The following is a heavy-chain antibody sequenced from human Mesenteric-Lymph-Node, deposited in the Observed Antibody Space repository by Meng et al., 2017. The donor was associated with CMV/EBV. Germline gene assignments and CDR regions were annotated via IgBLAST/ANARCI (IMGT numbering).Heavy chain of an antibody. D-gene: IGHD2-21*01. V-gene: IGHV1-69*05. CDR1: GGTFSSYA. J-gene: IGHJ3*02. CDR2: IIPFFGTA. Sequence: SVKVSCKASGGTFSSYAISWVRQAPGQGLEWMGGIIPFFGTANYAQKFQGRVTITTDESTSTAYMELSSLRSEDTAVYFCARGAGARHIVVVIAMGAFDIWGQGTMVTVSS. CDR3: ARGAGARHIVVVIAMGAFDI.